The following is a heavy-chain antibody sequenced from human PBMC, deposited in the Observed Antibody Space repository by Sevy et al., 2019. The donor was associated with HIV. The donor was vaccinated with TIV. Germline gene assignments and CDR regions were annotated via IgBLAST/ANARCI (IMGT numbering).Heavy chain of an antibody. Sequence: GRSLRLSCAASGFTFSSYAMHWVRQAPGKGLEWVAVISYDGSNKYYADSVKGRFTISRDNSKNTLYLQMNSLRAEDTAVYYCARGGYSNYEGYYGMDVWGQGTTVTVSS. CDR1: GFTFSSYA. CDR3: ARGGYSNYEGYYGMDV. J-gene: IGHJ6*02. V-gene: IGHV3-30-3*01. CDR2: ISYDGSNK. D-gene: IGHD4-4*01.